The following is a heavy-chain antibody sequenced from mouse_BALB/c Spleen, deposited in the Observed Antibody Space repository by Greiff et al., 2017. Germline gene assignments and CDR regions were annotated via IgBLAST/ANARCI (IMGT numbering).Heavy chain of an antibody. Sequence: EVMLVESGGDLVKPGGSLKLSCAASGFTFSSYGMSWVRQTPDKRLEWVATISSGGSYTYYPDSVKGRFTISRDNAKNTLYLQMSSLKSEDTAMYYCARGLGRDWYFDVWGAGTTVTVSS. V-gene: IGHV5-6*02. D-gene: IGHD4-1*01. CDR3: ARGLGRDWYFDV. J-gene: IGHJ1*01. CDR1: GFTFSSYG. CDR2: ISSGGSYT.